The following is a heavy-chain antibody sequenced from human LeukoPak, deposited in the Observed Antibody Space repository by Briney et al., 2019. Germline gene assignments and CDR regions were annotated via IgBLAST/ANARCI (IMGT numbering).Heavy chain of an antibody. Sequence: PGGSLRLSCAASGFTFSRYWMNWVRQAPGKGLEWVANIKQDGSEKYYVDSVKGQITISRDNAKSSLYLQMNSLRAEDTALYYCARDPSRGYSYGSVDYWGQGTLVTVSS. V-gene: IGHV3-7*01. CDR2: IKQDGSEK. J-gene: IGHJ4*02. D-gene: IGHD5-18*01. CDR1: GFTFSRYW. CDR3: ARDPSRGYSYGSVDY.